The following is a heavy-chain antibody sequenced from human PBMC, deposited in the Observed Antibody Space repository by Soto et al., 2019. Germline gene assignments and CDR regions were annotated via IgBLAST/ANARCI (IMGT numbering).Heavy chain of an antibody. V-gene: IGHV1-69*13. CDR1: GGTFSSYA. CDR3: AXDISSSWYIRVFVY. J-gene: IGHJ4*02. CDR2: IIPIFGTA. D-gene: IGHD6-13*01. Sequence: SVKVSCKASGGTFSSYAISWVRQAPGQGLEWMGGIIPIFGTANYAQKFQGRVTITADESTSXXXXXXXXXXXXXXXVYYCAXDISSSWYIRVFVYXGQGTLVTVSS.